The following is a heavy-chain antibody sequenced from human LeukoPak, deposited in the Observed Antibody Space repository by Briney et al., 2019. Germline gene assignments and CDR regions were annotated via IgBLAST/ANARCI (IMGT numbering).Heavy chain of an antibody. Sequence: GASVKVSCKASGYTFTGYYMHWVRQAPGQGLEWMGRINPNSGGTNYAQKFQGRVTMTRDTSISTAYVELSRLRSDDTAVYYCARDAETVAWFGELFPWGQGTLVTVSS. D-gene: IGHD3-10*01. CDR1: GYTFTGYY. J-gene: IGHJ5*02. CDR3: ARDAETVAWFGELFP. CDR2: INPNSGGT. V-gene: IGHV1-2*06.